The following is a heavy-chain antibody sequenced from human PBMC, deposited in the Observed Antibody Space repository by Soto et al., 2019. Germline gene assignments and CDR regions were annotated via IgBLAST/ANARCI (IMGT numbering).Heavy chain of an antibody. CDR2: ISRSSSTI. D-gene: IGHD1-26*01. V-gene: IGHV3-48*01. Sequence: GGSLRLSCAASGFTFSSYSMNWVRQAPGKGLEWVSYISRSSSTIYYADSVKGRFTISRDNAKNSLYLQMNSLRAEDTAVYYCARVGGSYYVGPYYYYGMDVWGQGTTVTVS. CDR3: ARVGGSYYVGPYYYYGMDV. CDR1: GFTFSSYS. J-gene: IGHJ6*02.